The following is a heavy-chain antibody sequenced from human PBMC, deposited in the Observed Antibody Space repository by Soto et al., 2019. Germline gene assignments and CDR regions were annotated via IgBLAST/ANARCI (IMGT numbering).Heavy chain of an antibody. CDR3: ASGKEDRGTGKNYYYYYMDV. V-gene: IGHV1-18*01. J-gene: IGHJ6*03. CDR1: GYTFTSYG. Sequence: QVQLVQSGAEVKKPGASVKVSCEASGYTFTSYGISWVRQAPGQGLEWMGWISADNGDTNYAQKLQGRVTMTTDTSTSTAYMERKRLRSDDTAVYYCASGKEDRGTGKNYYYYYMDVWGKGTTVTVSS. D-gene: IGHD3-10*01. CDR2: ISADNGDT.